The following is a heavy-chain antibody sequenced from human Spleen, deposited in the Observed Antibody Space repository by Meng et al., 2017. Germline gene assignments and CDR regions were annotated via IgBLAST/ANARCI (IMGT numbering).Heavy chain of an antibody. V-gene: IGHV4-34*01. CDR3: ARFSGSGWYV. CDR1: GGSFSGYY. J-gene: IGHJ4*02. CDR2: INHSGST. Sequence: QVQLQEAGPGLWKPSETRSLTCAVYGGSFSGYYWSWIRQPPGKGLEWIGEINHSGSTNYNPSLKSRVTISVDTSKNQFSLKLSSVTAADTAVYYCARFSGSGWYVWGQGTLVTVSS. D-gene: IGHD6-19*01.